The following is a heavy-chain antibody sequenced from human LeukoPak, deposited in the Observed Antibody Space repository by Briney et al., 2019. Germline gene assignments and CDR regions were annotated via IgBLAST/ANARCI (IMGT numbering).Heavy chain of an antibody. CDR2: INSDGSST. CDR1: GFTLSSYW. CDR3: GGSSSSNWFDP. J-gene: IGHJ5*02. Sequence: GGSLRLSCAASGFTLSSYWMHWVRQVPGKGLVWVSRINSDGSSTTYADSVRGRFTISRDNAKNTLYLQMNSLRAEDTAVYYCGGSSSSNWFDPWGQGTLVTVSS. V-gene: IGHV3-74*03. D-gene: IGHD6-6*01.